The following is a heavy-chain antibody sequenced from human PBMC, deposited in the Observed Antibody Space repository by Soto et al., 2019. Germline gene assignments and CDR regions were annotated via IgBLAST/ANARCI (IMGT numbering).Heavy chain of an antibody. CDR1: GFTFSTYG. J-gene: IGHJ5*02. CDR2: MSYDGTKQ. Sequence: GGSLRLSCAASGFTFSTYGMHWVRQAPGKGLEWEAAMSYDGTKQYYVDSVKGRFTISRDNSRNTLFLQLNSLRDEGTAVYYCGNEDGRNWIDHWGQGTLVTVSS. CDR3: GNEDGRNWIDH. V-gene: IGHV3-30*18.